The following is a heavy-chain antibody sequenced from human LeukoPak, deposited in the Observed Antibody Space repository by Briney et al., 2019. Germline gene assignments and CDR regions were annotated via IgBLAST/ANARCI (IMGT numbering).Heavy chain of an antibody. V-gene: IGHV3-30-3*01. CDR3: ATVYSGSDGMDV. J-gene: IGHJ6*02. Sequence: GGSLRLSCTASGFTFSSYAMHWVRQAPGKGLEWVAIVSYDGNNKYYADSVKGRFTISRDNAKNSLYLQMNSLRAEDTAVYYCATVYSGSDGMDVWGQGTTVTVSS. CDR2: VSYDGNNK. D-gene: IGHD5-12*01. CDR1: GFTFSSYA.